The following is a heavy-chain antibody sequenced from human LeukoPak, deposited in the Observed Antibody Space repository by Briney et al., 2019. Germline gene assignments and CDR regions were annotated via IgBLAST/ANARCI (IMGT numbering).Heavy chain of an antibody. CDR2: IWYDGSNK. CDR1: GFTFSSYG. J-gene: IGHJ4*02. V-gene: IGHV3-33*01. D-gene: IGHD3-22*01. Sequence: GGSLRLSCAASGFTFSSYGMHWVRQAPGKGLEWVAVIWYDGSNKYYADSVKGRFTISRDNAKNSLYLQMNSLRAEDTAVYYCARDLEGYDSSGYYLQSFDYWGQGTLVTVSS. CDR3: ARDLEGYDSSGYYLQSFDY.